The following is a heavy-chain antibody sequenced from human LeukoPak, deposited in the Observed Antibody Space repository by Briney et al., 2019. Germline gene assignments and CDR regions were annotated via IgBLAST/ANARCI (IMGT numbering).Heavy chain of an antibody. V-gene: IGHV4-59*01. CDR1: GGSISSYY. CDR3: ARERGYYYDSSGYLEISWFDP. Sequence: NPSETLSLTCTVSGGSISSYYWSWIRQPPGKGLEWIGYIYYSGSTNYNPSLKSRVTISVDTSKNQFSLKLSSVTAADTAVYYCARERGYYYDSSGYLEISWFDPWGQGTLVTVSS. D-gene: IGHD3-22*01. CDR2: IYYSGST. J-gene: IGHJ5*02.